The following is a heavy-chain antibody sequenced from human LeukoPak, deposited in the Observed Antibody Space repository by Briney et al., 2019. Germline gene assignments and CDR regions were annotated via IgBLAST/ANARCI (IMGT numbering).Heavy chain of an antibody. J-gene: IGHJ5*02. CDR1: GGSISSSSYY. D-gene: IGHD2-21*02. CDR3: AASVWYCSTTNCYSNWFDP. Sequence: SETLSLTCTVSGGSISSSSYYWGWIRQPPGKGLEWIGSINYSASSYYNPSLKSRVTISIDTSKNQFSLRLSSVTAADTAVYFWAASVWYCSTTNCYSNWFDPWGQGIPVTVSS. CDR2: INYSASS. V-gene: IGHV4-39*01.